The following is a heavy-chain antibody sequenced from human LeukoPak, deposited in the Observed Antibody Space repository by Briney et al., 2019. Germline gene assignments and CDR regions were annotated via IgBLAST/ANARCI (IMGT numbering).Heavy chain of an antibody. CDR2: IRSKRNNYAT. J-gene: IGHJ3*02. Sequence: GGSLKLSCAASGFTFSGSVMHWVRQAAGKGLEWVGRIRSKRNNYATAYAASVKGRFTISRDDSKNTVYLHMERLKTEDTALYYCSRLEDSSPIEVALDIWGQGTVVTVSS. CDR1: GFTFSGSV. CDR3: SRLEDSSPIEVALDI. V-gene: IGHV3-73*01. D-gene: IGHD6-13*01.